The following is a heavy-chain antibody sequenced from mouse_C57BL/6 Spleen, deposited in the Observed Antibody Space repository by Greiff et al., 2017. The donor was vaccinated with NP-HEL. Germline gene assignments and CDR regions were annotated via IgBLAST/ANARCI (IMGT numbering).Heavy chain of an antibody. D-gene: IGHD1-1*01. CDR1: GYSITSGYY. J-gene: IGHJ1*03. Sequence: VQLKESGPGLVKPSQSLSLTCSVTGYSITSGYYWNWIRQFPGNKLEWMGYISYDGSNNYNPSLKNRISITRDTSKNQFFLKLNSVTTEDTATYYCARSVITTVVAKGYFDVWGTGTTVTVSS. CDR2: ISYDGSN. V-gene: IGHV3-6*01. CDR3: ARSVITTVVAKGYFDV.